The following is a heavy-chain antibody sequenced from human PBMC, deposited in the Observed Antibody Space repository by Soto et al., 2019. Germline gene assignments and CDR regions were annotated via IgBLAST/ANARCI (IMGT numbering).Heavy chain of an antibody. CDR2: IKSKTDGGTT. CDR1: GVTVRNAW. J-gene: IGHJ3*02. V-gene: IGHV3-15*01. Sequence: GGSLRLSCAASGVTVRNAWVSWVRQAPGKGLEWVGRIKSKTDGGTTDYAAPVKGRFTISRDDSKNTLYLQMNSLKAEDTAVYYCTTSWVLNGTGRYRFTRNDAFGIWGQGTMVTVSS. D-gene: IGHD3-10*01. CDR3: TTSWVLNGTGRYRFTRNDAFGI.